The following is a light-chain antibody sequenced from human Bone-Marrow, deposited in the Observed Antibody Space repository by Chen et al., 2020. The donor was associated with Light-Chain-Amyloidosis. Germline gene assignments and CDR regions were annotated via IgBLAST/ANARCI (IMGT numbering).Light chain of an antibody. Sequence: SYELTQPPSVSVSPGQTARITCSGDALPKKYAFWYQQKSGQAPVLVIYEDNTRASEFPARFSGSSSGTVATLTISGAQVEDEAVYHCYSTDISGNVAVFGGGTKLTVL. V-gene: IGLV3-10*01. J-gene: IGLJ3*02. CDR2: EDN. CDR1: ALPKKY. CDR3: YSTDISGNVAV.